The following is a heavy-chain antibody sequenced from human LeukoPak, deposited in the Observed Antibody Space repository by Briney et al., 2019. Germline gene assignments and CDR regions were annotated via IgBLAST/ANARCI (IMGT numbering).Heavy chain of an antibody. CDR2: IIPILGIA. D-gene: IGHD4-17*01. CDR1: GGTFSSYA. J-gene: IGHJ4*02. V-gene: IGHV1-69*04. Sequence: GSSLKVSCKASGGTFSSYAISWVRQAPGQGLEWMGRIIPILGIANYAQKVQGRVTITADKSTSTAYMELSTLRSEDTAVYYCARENYGDYSLADYWGQGTLVTVSS. CDR3: ARENYGDYSLADY.